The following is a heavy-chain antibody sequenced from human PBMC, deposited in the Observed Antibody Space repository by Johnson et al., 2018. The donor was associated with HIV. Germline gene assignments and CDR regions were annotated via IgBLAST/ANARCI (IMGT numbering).Heavy chain of an antibody. Sequence: QVQLVESGGGVVQPGGSLRLSCAASGFTFSSYGMHWVRQAPGKGLEWVAFILYDGSNKYYADSVKGRFTISRDNSKNTLYLQMNSLRAEDTAVYYCARGTYYYGSGNAFYMWGQGTMVTVSS. CDR2: ILYDGSNK. J-gene: IGHJ3*02. CDR3: ARGTYYYGSGNAFYM. CDR1: GFTFSSYG. D-gene: IGHD3-10*01. V-gene: IGHV3-30*02.